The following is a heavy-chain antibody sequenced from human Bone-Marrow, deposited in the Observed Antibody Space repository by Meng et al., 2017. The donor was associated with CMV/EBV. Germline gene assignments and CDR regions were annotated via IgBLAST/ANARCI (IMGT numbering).Heavy chain of an antibody. J-gene: IGHJ4*02. CDR1: GFTLSSYG. V-gene: IGHV3-23*01. CDR2: ISGSGGST. Sequence: GEPLKISCAMSGFTLSSYGMHWVRQAPGKGLKWVSAISGSGGSTYYEDSVKGRFTISRDNSKNTLYLQMNSLRAEDTAVYYCAKGSWELGDYWGQGTLVTVSS. CDR3: AKGSWELGDY. D-gene: IGHD1-26*01.